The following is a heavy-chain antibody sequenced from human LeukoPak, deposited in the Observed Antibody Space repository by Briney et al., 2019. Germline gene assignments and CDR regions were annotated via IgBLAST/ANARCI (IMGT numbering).Heavy chain of an antibody. D-gene: IGHD6-13*01. Sequence: ASVNVSCKASGYTFTSHGISWVRQAPGQGLEWMGWISAYNGNTNYAQKLQGRVTMTTDTSTSTAYMELRSLRSDDTAVYYCAREPAAQQLVRSVLRRPDYYYYYMDVWGKGTTVTVSS. J-gene: IGHJ6*03. CDR3: AREPAAQQLVRSVLRRPDYYYYYMDV. CDR2: ISAYNGNT. CDR1: GYTFTSHG. V-gene: IGHV1-18*01.